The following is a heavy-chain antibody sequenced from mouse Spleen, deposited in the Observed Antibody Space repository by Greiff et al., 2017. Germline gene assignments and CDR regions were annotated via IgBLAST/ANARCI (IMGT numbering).Heavy chain of an antibody. D-gene: IGHD2-10*02. CDR3: ARSGYGNFYWYFDV. Sequence: EVMLVESGPGLVKPSQSLSLTCTVTGYSITSDYAWKWIRQFPGNKLEWMGYISYSGSTSYDPSLKSRISITRDTSKNQFFLQLNSVTTEDTATYYCARSGYGNFYWYFDVWGAGTTVTVSS. J-gene: IGHJ1*01. V-gene: IGHV3-2*02. CDR1: GYSITSDYA. CDR2: ISYSGST.